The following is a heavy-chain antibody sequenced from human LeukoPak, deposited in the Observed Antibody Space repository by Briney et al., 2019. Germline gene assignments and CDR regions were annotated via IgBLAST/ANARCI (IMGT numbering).Heavy chain of an antibody. V-gene: IGHV3-11*01. CDR2: VSQSGTTI. CDR1: GFTFNDYD. D-gene: IGHD3-10*01. J-gene: IGHJ4*02. Sequence: PGGSLRLSCAASGFTFNDYDMSWIRQAPGKGLEWVSYVSQSGTTIYYTDSVKGRFTVSRDNGKNSLYLQMNSLRAEDTGMYFCAREGHTYGSDYWGQGTLVTVSS. CDR3: AREGHTYGSDY.